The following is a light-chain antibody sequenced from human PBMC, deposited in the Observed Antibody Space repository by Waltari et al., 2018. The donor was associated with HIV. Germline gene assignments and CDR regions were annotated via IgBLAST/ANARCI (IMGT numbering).Light chain of an antibody. CDR2: VAS. V-gene: IGKV1-39*01. CDR1: QDVASS. Sequence: DIQLPQSPSSLSSSLGDRITINCRASQDVASSLNWYRHRPGTAPQLLIYVASNLQTGVPSRFSASGSGTDFSLTIDGLQREDFATYFCQQSYTAPRTFGLGTKVE. J-gene: IGKJ1*01. CDR3: QQSYTAPRT.